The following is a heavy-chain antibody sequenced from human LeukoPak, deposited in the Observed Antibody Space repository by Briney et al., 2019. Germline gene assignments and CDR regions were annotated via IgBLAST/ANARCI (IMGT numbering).Heavy chain of an antibody. J-gene: IGHJ4*02. CDR2: ISWNSGSI. D-gene: IGHD3-3*01. V-gene: IGHV3-9*01. CDR3: ARGIETYYDFWSGYPQALFFDY. CDR1: GFTFDDYA. Sequence: GGSLRLSCAASGFTFDDYAMHWVRQAPGKGLEWVSGISWNSGSIGYADSVKGRFTISRDNDKNSLYLQMNSLRAEDTAVYYCARGIETYYDFWSGYPQALFFDYWGQGTLVTVSS.